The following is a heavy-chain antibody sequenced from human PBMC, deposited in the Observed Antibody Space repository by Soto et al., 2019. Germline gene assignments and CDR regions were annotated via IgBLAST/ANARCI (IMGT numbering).Heavy chain of an antibody. Sequence: QVQLQESGPGLVKPSQTLSLTCTVSGGSIGSGDYYWSWIRQPPGKGLEWIGYIYYSGSTYYNPSLPPLLSIAIETAETSSSLMLSSVTAVDTAHSYWARAPSRGASSRGAFDLWGQGTMVHVSS. D-gene: IGHD2-15*01. CDR1: GGSIGSGDYY. V-gene: IGHV4-30-4*01. J-gene: IGHJ3*01. CDR2: IYYSGST. CDR3: ARAPSRGASSRGAFDL.